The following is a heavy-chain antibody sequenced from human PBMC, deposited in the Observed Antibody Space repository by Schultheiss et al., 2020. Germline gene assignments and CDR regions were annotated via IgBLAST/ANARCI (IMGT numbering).Heavy chain of an antibody. J-gene: IGHJ6*02. CDR3: ARRYGDDGMDV. CDR1: GGSISSYY. Sequence: SETLSLTCTVSGGSISSYYWSWIRQPPGKGLEWIGFIYYSGSTNYNPSLKSRATISGDTSKNQFSLKLSSVTAADTAVYYCARRYGDDGMDVWGQGTTVTVSS. D-gene: IGHD4-17*01. CDR2: IYYSGST. V-gene: IGHV4-59*01.